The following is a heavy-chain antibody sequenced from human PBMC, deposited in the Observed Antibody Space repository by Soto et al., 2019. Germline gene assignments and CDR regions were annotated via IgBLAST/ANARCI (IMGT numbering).Heavy chain of an antibody. J-gene: IGHJ4*02. V-gene: IGHV1-2*02. D-gene: IGHD3-10*01. Sequence: QVQLVQSGAELKKPGASVRVSCKPSGYTFTDLYIHWVRQAPGQGLEWMGWVDPRRGDRRNTQKFQGRVTMSRDTSNSTVYMELNSLTSDDTAVSYCARDNYGPLDYWGQGTLVTVSS. CDR2: VDPRRGDR. CDR3: ARDNYGPLDY. CDR1: GYTFTDLY.